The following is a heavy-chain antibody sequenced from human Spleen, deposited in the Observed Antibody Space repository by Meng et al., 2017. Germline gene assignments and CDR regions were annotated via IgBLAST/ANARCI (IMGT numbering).Heavy chain of an antibody. J-gene: IGHJ4*02. CDR1: GYTFTSYY. CDR3: ARQSIAATGSFDF. CDR2: INPNSGGT. Sequence: ASVKVSCKASGYTFTSYYIHWVRQAPGQGLEWMGWINPNSGGTNYAQKFQGRVTMTGDTSINTAYMELGRLRSDDTALYYCARQSIAATGSFDFWGQGTLVTVSS. D-gene: IGHD6-13*01. V-gene: IGHV1-2*02.